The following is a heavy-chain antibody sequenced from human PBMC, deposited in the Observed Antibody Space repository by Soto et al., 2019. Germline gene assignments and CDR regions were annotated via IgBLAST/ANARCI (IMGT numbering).Heavy chain of an antibody. Sequence: ASVKVSCKASGYTFTSYGISWVRQAPGQGLEWMGWISVYNGNTNYAQKLQGRVNMTTDTSTSTAYMELRSLRSDDTAVYYCARVYDFWSGYSNPFDYWGQGTPVTVSS. V-gene: IGHV1-18*01. CDR1: GYTFTSYG. D-gene: IGHD3-3*01. CDR3: ARVYDFWSGYSNPFDY. J-gene: IGHJ4*02. CDR2: ISVYNGNT.